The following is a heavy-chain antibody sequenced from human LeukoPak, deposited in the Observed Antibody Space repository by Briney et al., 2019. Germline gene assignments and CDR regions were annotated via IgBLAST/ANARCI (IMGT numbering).Heavy chain of an antibody. CDR3: ATHGGLAAAGTLSVDY. CDR2: ISGSGGST. J-gene: IGHJ4*02. V-gene: IGHV3-23*01. CDR1: GFTFSNYA. Sequence: GGSLRLSCAASGFTFSNYAMSWVRQAPGKGLEWVSAISGSGGSTYYADSVKGRFTISRDNAKNSLYLQMNSLRAEDTAVYYCATHGGLAAAGTLSVDYWGQGTLVTVSS. D-gene: IGHD6-13*01.